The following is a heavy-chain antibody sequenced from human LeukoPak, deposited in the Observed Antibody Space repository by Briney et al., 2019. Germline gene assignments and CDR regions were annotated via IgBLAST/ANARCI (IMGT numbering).Heavy chain of an antibody. D-gene: IGHD1-1*01. V-gene: IGHV3-48*01. J-gene: IGHJ6*03. CDR3: ARVFRNWNGYYYYYMDV. Sequence: PGGSLRLSCAASGFTFSSYSMNWVRQAPGKGLEWVSYISSSSSTIYYADSVKGRFTISRDNAKNSLYLQMNSLRSEDTAVYYCARVFRNWNGYYYYYMDVWGKGTTVTISS. CDR1: GFTFSSYS. CDR2: ISSSSSTI.